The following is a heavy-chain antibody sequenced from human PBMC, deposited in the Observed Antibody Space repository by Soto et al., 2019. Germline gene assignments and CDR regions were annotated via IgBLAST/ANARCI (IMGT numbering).Heavy chain of an antibody. J-gene: IGHJ5*02. CDR1: GFTFSDSW. Sequence: EVQLVESGGGLVQPGGSLRLSCTASGFTFSDSWMTWVRQAPGKGLEWVARIKPAESEKQYADSVKGRFSISRDNAKNSRYCKMDSLRGEDTAVYYCVRGGSNYASWGQGPLVTVSS. D-gene: IGHD4-4*01. V-gene: IGHV3-7*01. CDR3: VRGGSNYAS. CDR2: IKPAESEK.